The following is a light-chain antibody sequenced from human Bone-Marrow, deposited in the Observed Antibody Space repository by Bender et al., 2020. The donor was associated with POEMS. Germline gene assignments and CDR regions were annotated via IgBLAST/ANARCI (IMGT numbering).Light chain of an antibody. J-gene: IGLJ3*02. CDR2: YVS. CDR1: GSDVGLYDY. CDR3: CSYTTSDSWV. V-gene: IGLV2-14*03. Sequence: QSALTQPASVSGSPGQTITISCAGTGSDVGLYDYVSWYQQYPGKPPKLLFYYVSSRPSGISNRFSASKYGNTASLTISGLQPEDESHYYCCSYTTSDSWVFGGGTKVTVL.